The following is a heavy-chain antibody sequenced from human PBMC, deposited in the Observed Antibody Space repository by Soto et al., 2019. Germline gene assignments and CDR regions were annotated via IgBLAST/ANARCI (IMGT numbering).Heavy chain of an antibody. D-gene: IGHD3-16*01. Sequence: RREDLKISCSGSGYSFTTYWNGLVRQMPGKGLEWMGIIYPGDSDTRYSPSFQGQVTISADKSISTAYLQWSSLKASDTAMYYCARGVMGRFFFYTSGAPTDVISFWAQG. J-gene: IGHJ3*01. V-gene: IGHV5-51*01. CDR3: ARGVMGRFFFYTSGAPTDVISF. CDR2: IYPGDSDT. CDR1: GYSFTTYW.